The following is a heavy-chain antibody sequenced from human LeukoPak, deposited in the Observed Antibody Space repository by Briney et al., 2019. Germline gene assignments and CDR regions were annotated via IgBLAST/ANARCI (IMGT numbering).Heavy chain of an antibody. J-gene: IGHJ5*02. V-gene: IGHV3-21*04. CDR3: ASGGLLAFDP. CDR2: ISSSSSYI. CDR1: GFTFSDYS. Sequence: GGSLRLSCAASGFTFSDYSLNWVRQAPGKGLEWVSSISSSSSYIYYADSVKGRFTISRDNAKNSLYLQMNSLRAEDTAVYYCASGGLLAFDPWGQGTLVTVSS.